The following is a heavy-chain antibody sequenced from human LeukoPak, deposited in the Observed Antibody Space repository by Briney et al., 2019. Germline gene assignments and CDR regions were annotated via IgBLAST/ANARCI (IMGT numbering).Heavy chain of an antibody. Sequence: ASVKVSCKASGYTFTSYDINWVRQATGQGLEWMGWMNPNSGNTGYAQKFQGRVTMTRNTSISTAYMELSSLGSEDTAVYYCARGRRYCSGGSCRGGQYYFDYWGQGTLVTVSS. CDR2: MNPNSGNT. J-gene: IGHJ4*02. CDR3: ARGRRYCSGGSCRGGQYYFDY. CDR1: GYTFTSYD. D-gene: IGHD2-15*01. V-gene: IGHV1-8*01.